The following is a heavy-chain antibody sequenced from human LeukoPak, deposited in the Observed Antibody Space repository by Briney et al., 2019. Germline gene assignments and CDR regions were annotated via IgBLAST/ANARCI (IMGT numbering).Heavy chain of an antibody. J-gene: IGHJ4*02. V-gene: IGHV3-23*01. Sequence: GGSLRLSCAASGFTFSTFAMIWVRQPPGKGLEWVSSIFPSGGEIHYADSVRGRFTISRDNSKSTLSLQMNSLRAEDTAVYYCARDLNWETYWGQGTLVSVSS. D-gene: IGHD7-27*01. CDR1: GFTFSTFA. CDR2: IFPSGGEI. CDR3: ARDLNWETY.